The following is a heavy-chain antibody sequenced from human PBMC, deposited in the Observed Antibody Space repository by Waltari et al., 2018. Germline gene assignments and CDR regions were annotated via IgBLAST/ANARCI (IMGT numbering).Heavy chain of an antibody. Sequence: EVHLVESGGGLVQPGGSLRLSCAAYGFTFTDDWMSWVRQAPGKGPEWVANIHKDGSEKNYVDYVKGRFTISRDNAKDSVYLQMNSLRADDTAMYYCVRDHWGPDYWGQGTLVTVSS. CDR1: GFTFTDDW. V-gene: IGHV3-7*01. CDR3: VRDHWGPDY. J-gene: IGHJ4*02. CDR2: IHKDGSEK. D-gene: IGHD7-27*01.